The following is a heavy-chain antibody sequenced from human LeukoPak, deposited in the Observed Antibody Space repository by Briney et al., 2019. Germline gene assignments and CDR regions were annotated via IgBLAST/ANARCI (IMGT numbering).Heavy chain of an antibody. D-gene: IGHD2-15*01. J-gene: IGHJ4*02. Sequence: SETPSLTCTVSGGSISSYYWSWIRQPPGKGLEWIGYIYYSGSTNYNPSLKSRVTISVDTSKNQFSLKLSSVTAADTAVYYCARVECPGYCSSGSWVKRGYYFDYWCQGTLVTVSS. CDR3: ARVECPGYCSSGSWVKRGYYFDY. V-gene: IGHV4-59*01. CDR1: GGSISSYY. CDR2: IYYSGST.